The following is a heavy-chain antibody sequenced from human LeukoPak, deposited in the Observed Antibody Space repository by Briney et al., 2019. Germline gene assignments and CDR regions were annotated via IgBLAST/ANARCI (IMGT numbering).Heavy chain of an antibody. D-gene: IGHD3-3*01. CDR2: ISYDGSNK. Sequence: PGRSLRLSCAASGFTLSSYGMHWVRQAPGKGLEWVAVISYDGSNKYYADSVKGRFTISRDNSKNTLYLQMNSLRAEDTAVYYCAKDELRFLEWLLSRMDVWGQGTTVTVSS. CDR3: AKDELRFLEWLLSRMDV. V-gene: IGHV3-30*18. CDR1: GFTLSSYG. J-gene: IGHJ6*02.